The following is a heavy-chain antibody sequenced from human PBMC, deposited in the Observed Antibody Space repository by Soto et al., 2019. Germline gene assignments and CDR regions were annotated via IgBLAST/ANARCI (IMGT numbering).Heavy chain of an antibody. Sequence: SETLSLTCTVSGGSISSSSYYWGWIRQPPGKGLEWIGSIYYSGSTYYNPSLKSRVTISVDTSKNQFSLKLSSVTAADTAVYYCARLDFGLGIPKYYFDYWGQGTLVTVSS. V-gene: IGHV4-39*01. J-gene: IGHJ4*02. CDR2: IYYSGST. CDR3: ARLDFGLGIPKYYFDY. CDR1: GGSISSSSYY. D-gene: IGHD7-27*01.